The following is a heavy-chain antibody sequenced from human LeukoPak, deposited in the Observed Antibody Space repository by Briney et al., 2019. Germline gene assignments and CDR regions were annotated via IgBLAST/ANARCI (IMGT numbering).Heavy chain of an antibody. Sequence: PGGSLRLSCAASGFTFSSYAKSWVRQAPGKGLEWVSAISGSGGSTYYADSVKGRFTISRDNSKNTLYLQMNSLRAEDTAVYYCAKAGLIQWLGDYWGQGTLVTVSS. V-gene: IGHV3-23*01. CDR3: AKAGLIQWLGDY. D-gene: IGHD6-19*01. CDR2: ISGSGGST. CDR1: GFTFSSYA. J-gene: IGHJ4*02.